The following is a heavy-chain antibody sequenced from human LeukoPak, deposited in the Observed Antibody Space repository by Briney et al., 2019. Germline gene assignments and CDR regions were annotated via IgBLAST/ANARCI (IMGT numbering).Heavy chain of an antibody. Sequence: PGGSLRLSCAASGFTFSSYEMNWVRQAPGKGLEWVSYISSSGSTIYYADSVKGRFTISRDNAKNSLYLQINSLRAEDTAVYYCAKLQSVVIPAAMLGFDYWGQGILVTVSS. V-gene: IGHV3-48*03. CDR3: AKLQSVVIPAAMLGFDY. CDR1: GFTFSSYE. CDR2: ISSSGSTI. D-gene: IGHD2-2*01. J-gene: IGHJ4*02.